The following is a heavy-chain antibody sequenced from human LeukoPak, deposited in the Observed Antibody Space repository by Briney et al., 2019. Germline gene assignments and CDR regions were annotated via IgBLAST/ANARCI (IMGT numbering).Heavy chain of an antibody. D-gene: IGHD6-19*01. CDR3: AKDKSSGWYRYYFDY. Sequence: GGSLRLSCAASGVTFRSYAMSWVRQAPGKGLEWVSLISGSGGSTYYADSVKGRFTISRDNSKNTLYLQINSLRAEDTGVYYCAKDKSSGWYRYYFDYWGQGTLVTVSS. CDR1: GVTFRSYA. V-gene: IGHV3-23*01. J-gene: IGHJ4*02. CDR2: ISGSGGST.